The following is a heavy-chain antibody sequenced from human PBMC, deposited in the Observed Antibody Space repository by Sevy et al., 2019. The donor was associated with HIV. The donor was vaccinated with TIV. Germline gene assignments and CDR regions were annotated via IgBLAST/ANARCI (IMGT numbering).Heavy chain of an antibody. V-gene: IGHV3-9*01. J-gene: IGHJ4*02. CDR1: GFTFDDYA. D-gene: IGHD2-2*02. Sequence: GGSLRLSCAASGFTFDDYAMHWVRQAPGKGLEWVSVISWNSGGIGYADSVKGRFTISRDNAKNSLYLQMNSLRAEDTALYYCAKATSRYCSSASCYTPWDYWGQGTLVTVSS. CDR3: AKATSRYCSSASCYTPWDY. CDR2: ISWNSGGI.